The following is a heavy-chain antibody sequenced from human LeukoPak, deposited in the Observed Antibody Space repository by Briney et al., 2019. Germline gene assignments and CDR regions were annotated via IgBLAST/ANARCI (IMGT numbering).Heavy chain of an antibody. V-gene: IGHV4-34*01. Sequence: PSETLSLTCAVYGGSFSGYYWSWIRQPPGKGPEWIGEINHSGSTNYNPSLKSRVTISVDTSKNQFSLKLSSVTAADTAVYYCARGYRLAHFDYWGQGTLVTVSS. J-gene: IGHJ4*02. CDR1: GGSFSGYY. CDR2: INHSGST. CDR3: ARGYRLAHFDY. D-gene: IGHD6-19*01.